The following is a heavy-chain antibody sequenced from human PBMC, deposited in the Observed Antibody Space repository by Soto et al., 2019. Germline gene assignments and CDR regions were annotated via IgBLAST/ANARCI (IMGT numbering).Heavy chain of an antibody. Sequence: ASETLSLTCSVSGGSISSSSYYWGWIRQPTGKGLEWIGSFYYSGSTYYNPSLKSRVTISVNTSKNQFSLKLSSVTAADTAVYYCARAGGWRENCISTSCYSSYYYYGMDVWGQGTTVTVS. CDR3: ARAGGWRENCISTSCYSSYYYYGMDV. V-gene: IGHV4-39*01. CDR1: GGSISSSSYY. CDR2: FYYSGST. D-gene: IGHD2-2*01. J-gene: IGHJ6*02.